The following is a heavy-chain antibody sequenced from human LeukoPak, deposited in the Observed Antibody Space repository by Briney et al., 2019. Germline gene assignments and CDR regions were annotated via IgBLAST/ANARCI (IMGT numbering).Heavy chain of an antibody. D-gene: IGHD2-2*01. V-gene: IGHV3-9*01. Sequence: PGGSLRLSCAASGFTFDDYAMHWVRQAPGKGLEWVSGISWNSGSIGYADSVKGRFTIFRDNAKNSLYLQMNSLRAEDTALYYCAKDKGGYCSSTSCSNDYWGQGTLVTVSS. CDR1: GFTFDDYA. J-gene: IGHJ4*02. CDR3: AKDKGGYCSSTSCSNDY. CDR2: ISWNSGSI.